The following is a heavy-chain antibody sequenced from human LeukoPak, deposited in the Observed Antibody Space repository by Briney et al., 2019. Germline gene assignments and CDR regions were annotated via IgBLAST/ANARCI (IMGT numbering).Heavy chain of an antibody. J-gene: IGHJ3*02. CDR1: GGSINKNY. Sequence: SETLSPTCSVSGGSINKNYWSWIRQPPGKGLEWIGYIYYSRMTNYNPSLKSRVTISVDTSKNQFSLKLISVTAADTAVYYCARPSSGWIDAFDIWGQGTMVTVSS. CDR3: ARPSSGWIDAFDI. V-gene: IGHV4-59*08. CDR2: IYYSRMT. D-gene: IGHD6-19*01.